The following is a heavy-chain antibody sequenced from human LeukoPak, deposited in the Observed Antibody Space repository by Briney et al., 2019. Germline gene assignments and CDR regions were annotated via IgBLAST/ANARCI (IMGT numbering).Heavy chain of an antibody. D-gene: IGHD2-8*01. CDR2: ISAYNGNT. CDR3: ARGEWASYFDY. V-gene: IGHV1-18*01. CDR1: GYTFTSYG. Sequence: ASVKVSCKASGYTFTSYGISWVRQAPGQGLEWMGWISAYNGNTNYAQKLQGRVTMTRNTSISTAYMELSSLRSEDTAVYYCARGEWASYFDYWGQGTLVTVSS. J-gene: IGHJ4*02.